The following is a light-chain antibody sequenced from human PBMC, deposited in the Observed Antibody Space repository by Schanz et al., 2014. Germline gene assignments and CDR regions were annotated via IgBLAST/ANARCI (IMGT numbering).Light chain of an antibody. Sequence: QSALTQPASVSGSPGQSITISCTGTSSDFGGYIYVSWYQQHPGKAPKLMMSDVSNRPSGVSHRFSASKSGNTASLTISGLQAGDEADYYCQSYDNSLSAWVFGGGTKLTVL. J-gene: IGLJ3*02. CDR2: DVS. CDR3: QSYDNSLSAWV. V-gene: IGLV2-14*03. CDR1: SSDFGGYIY.